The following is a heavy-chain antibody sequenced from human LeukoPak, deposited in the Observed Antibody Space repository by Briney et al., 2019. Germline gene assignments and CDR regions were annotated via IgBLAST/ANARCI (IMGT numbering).Heavy chain of an antibody. V-gene: IGHV5-10-1*01. CDR2: IDPSDSYT. J-gene: IGHJ4*02. CDR1: GYTFTTFW. CDR3: ARQRYYFDFSGYYHDY. Sequence: GESLKISCQGSGYTFTTFWINWVRQMPGKGLEWMGTIDPSDSYTNYSPSFQGHVTISADKSFSTAYLQWSSLKASDTAIYYCARQRYYFDFSGYYHDYWGQGTLVIVSA. D-gene: IGHD3-22*01.